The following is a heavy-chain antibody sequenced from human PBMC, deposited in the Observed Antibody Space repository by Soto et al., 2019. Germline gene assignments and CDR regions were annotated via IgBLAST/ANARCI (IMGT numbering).Heavy chain of an antibody. V-gene: IGHV1-18*01. CDR3: ARDECSSNSCYTHYYYYGMDV. J-gene: IGHJ6*02. Sequence: QVQLVQSGAEVKKPGAAVKVSCKASGYTFTSYGISWVRQAPGQGLEWMGGISAYNGNTNYAQKLQGRDTMTTDTSTSTAYMELRSLRSDDTAVYYCARDECSSNSCYTHYYYYGMDVWGQGTTVTVSS. D-gene: IGHD2-2*02. CDR2: ISAYNGNT. CDR1: GYTFTSYG.